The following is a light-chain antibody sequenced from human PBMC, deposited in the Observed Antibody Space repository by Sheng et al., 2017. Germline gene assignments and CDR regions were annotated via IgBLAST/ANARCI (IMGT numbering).Light chain of an antibody. CDR2: EDK. J-gene: IGLJ2*01. CDR1: SSNIGVNY. Sequence: QSVLTQPPSVSAAPGQTVTISCSGGSSNIGVNYVSWYQQLPREAPKLLIYEDKRRPSGIPDRFSGSKSGSSATLAITGLQTGDEADYYCGSWENSLRIWVFGGGTKLTVL. V-gene: IGLV1-51*02. CDR3: GSWENSLRIWV.